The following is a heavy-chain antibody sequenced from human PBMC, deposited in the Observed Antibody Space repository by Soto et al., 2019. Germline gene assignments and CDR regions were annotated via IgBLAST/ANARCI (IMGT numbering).Heavy chain of an antibody. Sequence: GGSLRLSCAASGFTFSSYWMHWVRQAPGKGLVWASRINSDGSSTSYADSVKGRFTISRDNAKNTLYLQMNSLRAEDTAVYYCARDLPGIAAAGNYYYYGMDVWGQGTTVTVSS. CDR2: INSDGSST. CDR3: ARDLPGIAAAGNYYYYGMDV. CDR1: GFTFSSYW. J-gene: IGHJ6*02. V-gene: IGHV3-74*01. D-gene: IGHD6-25*01.